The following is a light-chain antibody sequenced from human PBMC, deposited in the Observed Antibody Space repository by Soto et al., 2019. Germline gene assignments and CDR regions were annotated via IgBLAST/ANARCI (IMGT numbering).Light chain of an antibody. V-gene: IGKV1-9*01. CDR3: QQVKNSPLT. J-gene: IGKJ4*01. Sequence: DIQLTQSPSFLSASVGDRVTITCRASQGISSYVAWYQQKPGKAPKVLIYATSTLKSGVPSRFSGSGSGTEFTLTISSLQPEDFATYHCQQVKNSPLTFGGGTRVEIK. CDR2: ATS. CDR1: QGISSY.